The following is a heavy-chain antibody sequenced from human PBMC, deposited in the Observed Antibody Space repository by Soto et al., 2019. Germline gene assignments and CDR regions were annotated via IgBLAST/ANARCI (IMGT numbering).Heavy chain of an antibody. V-gene: IGHV4-34*01. D-gene: IGHD2-2*01. J-gene: IGHJ6*03. CDR2: INHSGST. CDR3: ARGQSVCSSTSCYFGYYYYYMDV. Sequence: PSKTLSLTCAVYGGSFSGYYWSWIRQPPGKGLEWIGEINHSGSTNYNPSLKSRVTISVDTSKNQFSLKLSSVTAADTAVYYCARGQSVCSSTSCYFGYYYYYMDVWGKGTTVTVSS. CDR1: GGSFSGYY.